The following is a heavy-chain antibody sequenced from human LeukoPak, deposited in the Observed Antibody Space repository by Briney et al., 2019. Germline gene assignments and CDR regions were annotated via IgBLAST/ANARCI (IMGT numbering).Heavy chain of an antibody. J-gene: IGHJ4*02. D-gene: IGHD3-10*01. CDR1: GYTFTSYY. V-gene: IGHV1-46*01. CDR3: ARASGMTTEFDY. Sequence: ASVKVSCKASGYTFTSYYMHWVRQAPGQGLEWMGIINPSGGSTSYAQKYQGRVTMTRDTSTSTVYMELSSLRSEDTAVYYCARASGMTTEFDYWGQGTLVTVSS. CDR2: INPSGGST.